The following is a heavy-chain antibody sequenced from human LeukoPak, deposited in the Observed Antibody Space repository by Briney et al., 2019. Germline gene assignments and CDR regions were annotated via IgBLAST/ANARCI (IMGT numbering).Heavy chain of an antibody. D-gene: IGHD1-14*01. CDR3: ARETDNTWAYAFDI. CDR2: ISSSSSYI. V-gene: IGHV3-21*01. Sequence: PGGSLRLSCAASGFTFSSYSMNWVRQAPGKGLEWVSSISSSSSYIYYADSVKGRFTICRDNAKNSLYLQMNSLRAEDTAVYYCARETDNTWAYAFDIWGQGTMVTVSS. CDR1: GFTFSSYS. J-gene: IGHJ3*02.